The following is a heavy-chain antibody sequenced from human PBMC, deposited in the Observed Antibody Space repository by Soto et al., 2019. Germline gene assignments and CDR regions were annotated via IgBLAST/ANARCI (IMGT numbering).Heavy chain of an antibody. D-gene: IGHD3-16*01. Sequence: QLQLQQWGAGLLKPSETLSLTCAVSGGSFRGYFWSWIRHSPDKGLEWIGEINDSGNTYYNPSFKNRLTISVDTSTSQIYLRLTSVTAAASAVYFCQGGDFWGQGTRVTVSS. CDR2: INDSGNT. CDR3: QGGDF. V-gene: IGHV4-34*01. J-gene: IGHJ4*02. CDR1: GGSFRGYF.